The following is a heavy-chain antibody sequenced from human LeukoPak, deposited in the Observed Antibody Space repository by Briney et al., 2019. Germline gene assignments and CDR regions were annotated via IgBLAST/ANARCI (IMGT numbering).Heavy chain of an antibody. CDR1: GVSISSSNSY. J-gene: IGHJ5*02. D-gene: IGHD3-10*01. V-gene: IGHV4-39*06. CDR2: IYYSGNT. CDR3: ARDSGTTGEVKFDP. Sequence: SETLSLTCTVSGVSISSSNSYWGWIRQPPGKGLEWIGSIYYSGNTYYNASLKGQVSISIDTSKNQFPLKVTSVTAADTAVYYCARDSGTTGEVKFDPWGQGTLVTVSS.